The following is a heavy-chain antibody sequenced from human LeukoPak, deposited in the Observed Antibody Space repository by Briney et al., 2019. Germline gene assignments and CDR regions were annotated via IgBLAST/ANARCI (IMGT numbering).Heavy chain of an antibody. CDR3: ARDPTETTDLGYFDY. J-gene: IGHJ4*02. Sequence: GASVKVSCKASGYTFTSYYMHWVRQAPGQGLEWMGIINPSGGSTSYAQKFQGRVTMTRDTSTSTVYMELSSLRSEDTAVYYCARDPTETTDLGYFDYWGQGTLVSLSS. CDR1: GYTFTSYY. D-gene: IGHD4-17*01. CDR2: INPSGGST. V-gene: IGHV1-46*01.